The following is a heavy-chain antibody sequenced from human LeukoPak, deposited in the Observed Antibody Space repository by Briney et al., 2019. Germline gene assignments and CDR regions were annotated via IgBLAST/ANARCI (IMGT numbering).Heavy chain of an antibody. Sequence: AASVKVSCKASGGTFSSYAISWVRQAPGQGLEWMGRIIPILGIANYAQKFQGRVTITADKSTSTAYMELSSLRSEDTAVYYCARAGWLRFTTTEELDLDVWGQGTTVTVSS. V-gene: IGHV1-69*04. CDR3: ARAGWLRFTTTEELDLDV. CDR2: IIPILGIA. J-gene: IGHJ6*02. D-gene: IGHD5-12*01. CDR1: GGTFSSYA.